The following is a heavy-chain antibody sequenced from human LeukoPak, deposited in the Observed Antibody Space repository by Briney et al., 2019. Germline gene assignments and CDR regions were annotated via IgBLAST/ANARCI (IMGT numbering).Heavy chain of an antibody. J-gene: IGHJ5*02. CDR2: IYPTGTT. D-gene: IGHD5/OR15-5a*01. CDR1: GGSISSYY. CDR3: ARDPSRLDRPAWVYFDP. Sequence: ASETLSLTCTVSGGSISSYYWNWIRQPAGKGLEWIGRIYPTGTTDYNPSLKSRVTISLDKSKNQFSLKLNSVTAADTAVYYCARDPSRLDRPAWVYFDPWGQGTLVTVSS. V-gene: IGHV4-4*07.